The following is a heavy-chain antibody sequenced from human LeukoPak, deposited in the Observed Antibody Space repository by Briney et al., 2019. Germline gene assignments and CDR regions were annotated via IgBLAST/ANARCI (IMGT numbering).Heavy chain of an antibody. V-gene: IGHV3-30*02. Sequence: GGSLRLSCAASGFTFSSYGMHWVRQAPGKGLEWVAFVRYDGSNKYYADSVKGRFTISRDNSKNTLYLQMNSLRAEDTAVYYCAKGLHYDILTGPRSYWGQGTLVTVSS. CDR2: VRYDGSNK. CDR1: GFTFSSYG. CDR3: AKGLHYDILTGPRSY. D-gene: IGHD3-9*01. J-gene: IGHJ4*02.